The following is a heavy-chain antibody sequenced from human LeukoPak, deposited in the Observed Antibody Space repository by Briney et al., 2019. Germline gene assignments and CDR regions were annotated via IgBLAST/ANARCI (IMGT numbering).Heavy chain of an antibody. D-gene: IGHD5-12*01. Sequence: PGGSLRLSCAASGFTFSNYWMHWVRQAPGKGLVWVSRINSDGGSTTYADSVKGRFTISRDNSKNTLYLQMNSLRAEDTAVYYCVQSSPTIDYWGQGTLVTVSS. CDR2: INSDGGST. J-gene: IGHJ4*02. CDR3: VQSSPTIDY. CDR1: GFTFSNYW. V-gene: IGHV3-74*01.